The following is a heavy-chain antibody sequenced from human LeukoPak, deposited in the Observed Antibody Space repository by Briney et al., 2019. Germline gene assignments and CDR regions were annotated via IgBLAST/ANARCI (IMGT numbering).Heavy chain of an antibody. J-gene: IGHJ4*02. CDR3: VIPPASSGFDY. Sequence: GGSLRLSCAASGFTFSSYWMSWVRQAPGKGLEYVSGINNNGGSTFYADSVKGRFTISRDNSKNTLYLQMSSLRGEDTAVYYCVIPPASSGFDYWGQGALVTVSS. CDR1: GFTFSSYW. D-gene: IGHD3-10*01. CDR2: INNNGGST. V-gene: IGHV3-64D*06.